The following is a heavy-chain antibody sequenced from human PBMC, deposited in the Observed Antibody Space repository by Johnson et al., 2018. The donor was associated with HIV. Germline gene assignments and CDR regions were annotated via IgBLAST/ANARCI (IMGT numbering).Heavy chain of an antibody. CDR1: GFSFSSYW. D-gene: IGHD4-11*01. Sequence: VQLVESGGGLVQPGGSLRLSCAASGFSFSSYWMSWVRQAPGKGLEWVANTKQDGSEKYYVDSVKGRFTISRDNAKNSLYLQMNSLRVEDTAVYYCARSPLYDTTVFDIWGQGTRVTVSS. V-gene: IGHV3-7*03. CDR2: TKQDGSEK. CDR3: ARSPLYDTTVFDI. J-gene: IGHJ3*02.